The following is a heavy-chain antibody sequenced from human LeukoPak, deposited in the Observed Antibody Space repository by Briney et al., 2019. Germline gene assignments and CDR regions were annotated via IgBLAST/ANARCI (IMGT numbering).Heavy chain of an antibody. V-gene: IGHV3-21*04. CDR1: GFTFSSYS. CDR2: ISSSSSYI. Sequence: GGSLRLSCAASGFTFSSYSMNWVRQAPGKGLEWVSSISSSSSYIYYADSVKGRFTISRDNSKNTLYLQMNSLRGEDTAVYYCARVLSVSYCDSWGQGTLVTVS. D-gene: IGHD2/OR15-2a*01. CDR3: ARVLSVSYCDS. J-gene: IGHJ4*02.